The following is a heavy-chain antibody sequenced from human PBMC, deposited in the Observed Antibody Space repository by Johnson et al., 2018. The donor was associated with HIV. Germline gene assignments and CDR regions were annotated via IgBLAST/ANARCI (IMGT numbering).Heavy chain of an antibody. V-gene: IGHV3-9*01. CDR2: VSWHSGSI. CDR3: ARDYLGYNWNDLGAFDI. J-gene: IGHJ3*02. D-gene: IGHD1-1*01. CDR1: GFTFDDYA. Sequence: VQLVESGGGLVQPGRSLRLSCAASGFTFDDYAMHWVRQAPGKGLEWVSGVSWHSGSIDYADSAWGRFTISRDNAKNSLYLQRNSLRAEDTAVYYCARDYLGYNWNDLGAFDIWGQGTMVTVSS.